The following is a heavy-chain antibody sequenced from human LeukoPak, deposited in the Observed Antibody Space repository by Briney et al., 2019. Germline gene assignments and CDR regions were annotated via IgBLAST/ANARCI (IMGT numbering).Heavy chain of an antibody. Sequence: ASVKVSCKASGYTLSNYGFSWLRQAPGQGLEWMGWISAYDGNTNYAQSLQGRVTMTTDTSTSTAYMELRSLRSDDTAVYYCARQVDYRRYYFDYWGQGTLVTVSS. J-gene: IGHJ4*02. D-gene: IGHD4-11*01. V-gene: IGHV1-18*01. CDR3: ARQVDYRRYYFDY. CDR2: ISAYDGNT. CDR1: GYTLSNYG.